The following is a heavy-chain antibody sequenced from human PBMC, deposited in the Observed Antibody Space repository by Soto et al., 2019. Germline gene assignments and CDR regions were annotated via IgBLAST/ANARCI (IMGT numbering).Heavy chain of an antibody. CDR2: IYYSGST. J-gene: IGHJ6*02. D-gene: IGHD2-2*03. CDR1: GGSISSGGYY. Sequence: PSETLSLTCTVSGGSISSGGYYWSWIRQHPGKGLEWIGYIYYSGSTYYNPSLKSRVTISVDTSKNQFSLKLSSVTAADTAVYYCARVTGYCSSTSCYPTYYYGMDVWGQGTTVTVSS. CDR3: ARVTGYCSSTSCYPTYYYGMDV. V-gene: IGHV4-31*03.